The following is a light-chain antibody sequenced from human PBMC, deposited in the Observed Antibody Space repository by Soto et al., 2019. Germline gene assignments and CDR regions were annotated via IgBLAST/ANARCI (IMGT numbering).Light chain of an antibody. Sequence: TQSPATLSVSPGDRATLSCRASQSVSRNLAWYQQKPGRAPRLLIYGASTRATGVPARFSGSGSGTEFTLSISSLQSEDFAVYYCQQYNNWGWTFGQGTKVEIK. CDR3: QQYNNWGWT. V-gene: IGKV3-15*01. CDR1: QSVSRN. J-gene: IGKJ1*01. CDR2: GAS.